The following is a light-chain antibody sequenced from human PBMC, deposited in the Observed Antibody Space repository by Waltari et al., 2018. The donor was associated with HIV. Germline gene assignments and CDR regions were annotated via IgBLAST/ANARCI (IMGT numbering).Light chain of an antibody. CDR1: SSNIGRDI. V-gene: IGLV1-44*01. Sequence: QSVLTQPPSASGTPGQRVTISCSGSSSNIGRDIVNWYQLPPGTAPKVLIYGTDHRPSGVPDRFSGSKSGTSASLAISSLQSEDEADYYCAAWDGSLNGWVFGGGTKLTVL. J-gene: IGLJ3*02. CDR3: AAWDGSLNGWV. CDR2: GTD.